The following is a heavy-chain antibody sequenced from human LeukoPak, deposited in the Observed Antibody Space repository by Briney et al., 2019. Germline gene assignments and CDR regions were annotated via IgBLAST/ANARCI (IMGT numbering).Heavy chain of an antibody. Sequence: PGGSLRLSCAASGFTFSSYAMHWVRQAPGKGLEWVAVISYDGSNKYYADSVKGRFTISRDNSKNTLYLQMNSLRAEDTAVYYCARNHYALKGYFDYWGQGTLVTVSS. CDR3: ARNHYALKGYFDY. CDR1: GFTFSSYA. J-gene: IGHJ4*02. D-gene: IGHD3-16*01. V-gene: IGHV3-30*04. CDR2: ISYDGSNK.